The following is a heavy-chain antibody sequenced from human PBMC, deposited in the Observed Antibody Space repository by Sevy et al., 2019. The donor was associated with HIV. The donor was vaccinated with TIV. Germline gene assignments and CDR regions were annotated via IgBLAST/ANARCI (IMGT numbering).Heavy chain of an antibody. J-gene: IGHJ4*01. CDR3: ARDSPGYGGYSY. Sequence: GGALRLSCAASRFTFKTYWMSWVRQAPGKGLEWVGNIKEVGSAKYYADSVRGRYTISGDNAKNSLYLQMSSLRVEDTAVYYCARDSPGYGGYSYWGQGTLVTVSS. V-gene: IGHV3-7*01. CDR1: RFTFKTYW. CDR2: IKEVGSAK. D-gene: IGHD1-26*01.